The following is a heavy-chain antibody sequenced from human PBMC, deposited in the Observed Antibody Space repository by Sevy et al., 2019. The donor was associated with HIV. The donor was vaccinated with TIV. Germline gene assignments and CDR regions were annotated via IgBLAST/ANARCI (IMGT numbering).Heavy chain of an antibody. CDR2: ISAYNGNT. J-gene: IGHJ4*02. Sequence: ASVKVSCKASGYTFTSYGISWVRQAPGQGLEWMGWISAYNGNTNYAQKLQGRVTMTTDTSTGTAYMGLRSLRSDDTAVYYCARVGAHDQNYYDSSGYYNYWGQGTLVTVSS. CDR3: ARVGAHDQNYYDSSGYYNY. D-gene: IGHD3-22*01. CDR1: GYTFTSYG. V-gene: IGHV1-18*01.